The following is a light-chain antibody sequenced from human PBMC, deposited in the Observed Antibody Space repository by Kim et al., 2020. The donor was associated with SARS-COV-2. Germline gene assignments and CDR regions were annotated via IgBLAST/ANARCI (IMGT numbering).Light chain of an antibody. Sequence: PGQTARITCSGDALPKQYAYWYQQKPGQAPVLVIYKDSERPSGIPERFSASSSGTTVTLTISGVQAEDEADYYCQSADSSGTHWVFGGGTQLTVL. J-gene: IGLJ3*02. V-gene: IGLV3-25*03. CDR2: KDS. CDR3: QSADSSGTHWV. CDR1: ALPKQY.